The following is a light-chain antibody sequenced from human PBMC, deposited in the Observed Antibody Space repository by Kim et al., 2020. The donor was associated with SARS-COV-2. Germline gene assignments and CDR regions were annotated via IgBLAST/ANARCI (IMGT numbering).Light chain of an antibody. CDR1: QSVSSN. V-gene: IGKV3-15*01. CDR2: GTS. CDR3: QQYNNGPTYT. J-gene: IGKJ2*01. Sequence: IVMTQSPATLSVSPGEKATLSCRASQSVSSNLAWYQQKPGQAPKLLIYGTSTRATVILTRFSGRGAGTDLTLTNRSLRSEDFAVYYCQQYNNGPTYTFGQGTKLEI.